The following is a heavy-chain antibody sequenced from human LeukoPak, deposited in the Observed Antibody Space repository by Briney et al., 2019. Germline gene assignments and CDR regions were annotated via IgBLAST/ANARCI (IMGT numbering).Heavy chain of an antibody. CDR2: INPNSGGT. J-gene: IGHJ5*02. CDR3: ARFYDSSGYYYVRWFDP. CDR1: RYTFTGFY. D-gene: IGHD3-22*01. V-gene: IGHV1-2*02. Sequence: GASLRVSSMASRYTFTGFYMHWVRQAPGQGLEWMAWINPNSGGTNYAQKFQGRVTMTRDTSISTAYMELSRLRSDDTAVYYCARFYDSSGYYYVRWFDPWGQGTLVTVSS.